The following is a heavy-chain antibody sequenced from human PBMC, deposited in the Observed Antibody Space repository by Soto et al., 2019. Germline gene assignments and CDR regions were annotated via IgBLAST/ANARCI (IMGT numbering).Heavy chain of an antibody. Sequence: QVQLVESGGGVVQPGTSLRLSCAASGFTFSNYGMHWVRQAPGRGLEWVAVISYDGSNKYYADSVKGRFTISRDTSKNTLYLQMNSLRAEDKAVYYCAKGILTTIHYYYGLDVWGRGTTVTVSS. CDR2: ISYDGSNK. CDR1: GFTFSNYG. D-gene: IGHD5-12*01. CDR3: AKGILTTIHYYYGLDV. J-gene: IGHJ6*02. V-gene: IGHV3-30*18.